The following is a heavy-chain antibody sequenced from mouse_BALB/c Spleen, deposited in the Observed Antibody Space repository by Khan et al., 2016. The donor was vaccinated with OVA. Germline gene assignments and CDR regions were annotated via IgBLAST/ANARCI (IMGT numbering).Heavy chain of an antibody. D-gene: IGHD2-1*01. V-gene: IGHV9-3-1*01. CDR1: GYTLTNYV. CDR3: AGSNGNYWCAY. J-gene: IGHJ3*01. CDR2: INTYTGEP. Sequence: QIQLVQSGPALKKPGKTVKISCKASGYTLTNYVTNWVKQPPGKGLKWMGWINTYTGEPTYAEDFKDRIALSLETSASTAYLQINNLKNEDTATYCCAGSNGNYWCAYWGLGTLVTVSA.